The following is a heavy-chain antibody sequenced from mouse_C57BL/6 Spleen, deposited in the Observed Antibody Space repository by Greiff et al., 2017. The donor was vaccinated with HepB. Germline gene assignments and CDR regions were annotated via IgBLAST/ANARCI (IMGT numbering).Heavy chain of an antibody. CDR3: ARGYSNYAMDY. Sequence: VQVVESGGGLVQPGGSLKLSCAASGFTFSDYYMYWVRQTPEKRLEWVAYISNGGGSTYYPDTVKGRFTISRDNAKNTLYLQMSRLKSEDTAMYYCARGYSNYAMDYWGQGTSVTVSS. CDR2: ISNGGGST. CDR1: GFTFSDYY. D-gene: IGHD2-5*01. J-gene: IGHJ4*01. V-gene: IGHV5-12*01.